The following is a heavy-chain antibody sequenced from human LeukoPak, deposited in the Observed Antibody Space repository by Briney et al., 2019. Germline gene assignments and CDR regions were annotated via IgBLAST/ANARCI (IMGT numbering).Heavy chain of an antibody. Sequence: QPGGFLRLSCAASGFTLSSYWIHWVRKAPGKGLVWVSRINSDGSSTSYADSVKGRFTISRDNAKNTLYLQMNSLRAEDTAVYYCARAGGATGAFDIWGQGTMVTVSS. CDR2: INSDGSST. D-gene: IGHD1-26*01. V-gene: IGHV3-74*01. CDR1: GFTLSSYW. CDR3: ARAGGATGAFDI. J-gene: IGHJ3*02.